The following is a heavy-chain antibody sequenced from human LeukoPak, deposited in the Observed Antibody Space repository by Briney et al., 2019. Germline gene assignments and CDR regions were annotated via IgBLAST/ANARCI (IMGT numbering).Heavy chain of an antibody. D-gene: IGHD1-14*01. CDR3: ARHDRITGQDP. Sequence: PSETLSLTCTVSGGSISSYYWSWIRQPPGKGLEWIGYIYTSGSTNYNPSLKSRATISVDTSKNQFSLKLSSVTAADTAVYYCARHDRITGQDPWGQGTLVTVSS. J-gene: IGHJ5*02. CDR2: IYTSGST. V-gene: IGHV4-4*09. CDR1: GGSISSYY.